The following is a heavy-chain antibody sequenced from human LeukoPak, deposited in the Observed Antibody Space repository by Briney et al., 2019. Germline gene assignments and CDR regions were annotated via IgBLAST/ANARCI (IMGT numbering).Heavy chain of an antibody. CDR3: ARSLSRSSFGNFDY. J-gene: IGHJ4*02. D-gene: IGHD3-10*01. CDR1: GGSINNDY. Sequence: SETLSLTCTVSGGSINNDYWSWIRQPPGKGLEWIGYLSYSGSTSYNPSLKRRVTISADTSKNQFSLKMNSVTAADTAVYYCARSLSRSSFGNFDYWGQGTLVTVSP. CDR2: LSYSGST. V-gene: IGHV4-59*01.